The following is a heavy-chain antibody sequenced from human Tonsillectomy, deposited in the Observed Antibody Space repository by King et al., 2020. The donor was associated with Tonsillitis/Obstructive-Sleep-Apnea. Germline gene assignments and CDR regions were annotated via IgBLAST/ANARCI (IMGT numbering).Heavy chain of an antibody. V-gene: IGHV3-23*04. CDR3: AKDLARGIVGATLWECPHAFEI. D-gene: IGHD1-26*01. CDR2: ISGSGGNT. J-gene: IGHJ3*02. Sequence: VQLVESGGGLVQPGGSLRLSCAASGFTFSSYAMRWVRQAPGKGLEWVSAISGSGGNTYYADSVKGRFTISRDNSKNTLYLQMNSLRAEDTAVYSCAKDLARGIVGATLWECPHAFEICGHGELVTVSS. CDR1: GFTFSSYA.